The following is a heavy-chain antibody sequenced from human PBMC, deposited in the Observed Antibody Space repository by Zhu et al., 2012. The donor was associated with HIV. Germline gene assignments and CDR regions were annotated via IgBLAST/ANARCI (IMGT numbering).Heavy chain of an antibody. J-gene: IGHJ6*02. D-gene: IGHD6-19*01. CDR3: ARELGAVTGRVYYYGMDV. CDR2: IYSSGST. CDR1: GGSISSYY. V-gene: IGHV4-4*07. Sequence: QVQLQESGPGLVKPSETLSLTCSVSGGSISSYYWSWIRQPAGKGLEWIGRIYSSGSTNYNPFLKSRVTMSVDTSKNQFSLKLSSVTAADTAVYYCARELGAVTGRVYYYGMDVWGQGTTGHRLL.